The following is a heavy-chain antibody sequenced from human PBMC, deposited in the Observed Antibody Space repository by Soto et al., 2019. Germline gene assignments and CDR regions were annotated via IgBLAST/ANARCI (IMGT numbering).Heavy chain of an antibody. V-gene: IGHV3-11*01. CDR3: AISLPGGADCVHI. D-gene: IGHD2-21*01. Sequence: QEQLVESGGGLVKPGGSLRLSCAASGFTFSDSYMSWIRQAPGKALEWVSYISTSGNSIYYADSVKGRFTISRDNAKNSLYLQMNSLRPEDTAVYYCAISLPGGADCVHIWGQGTMV. J-gene: IGHJ3*02. CDR1: GFTFSDSY. CDR2: ISTSGNSI.